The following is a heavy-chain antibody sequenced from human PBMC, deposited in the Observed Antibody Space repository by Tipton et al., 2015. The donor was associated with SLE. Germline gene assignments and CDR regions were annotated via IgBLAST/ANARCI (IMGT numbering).Heavy chain of an antibody. J-gene: IGHJ4*02. CDR2: IYYSGST. Sequence: TLSLTCTVSGGSISSSSYYWGWIRQPPGKGLEWVGSIYYSGSTYYNPSLKSRVTISVDTSKNQFSLKLSSVTAADTAVYYCAREKSKEPRMHYYDSSGGFDYWGQGTLVTVPS. V-gene: IGHV4-39*07. D-gene: IGHD3-22*01. CDR3: AREKSKEPRMHYYDSSGGFDY. CDR1: GGSISSSSYY.